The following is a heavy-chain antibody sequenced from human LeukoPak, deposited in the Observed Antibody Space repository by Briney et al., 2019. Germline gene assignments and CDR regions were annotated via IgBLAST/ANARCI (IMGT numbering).Heavy chain of an antibody. CDR1: GFTFNIYA. Sequence: GGSLRLSCAASGFTFNIYAMHWVRQAPGKGLEWVAVISYDESDKYYADSVKGRFTISRDNSKNTLYLQMNSLRAEDTAVYYCAKADDITMGTHFDYWGQGTLVTVSS. J-gene: IGHJ4*02. CDR3: AKADDITMGTHFDY. V-gene: IGHV3-30*04. CDR2: ISYDESDK. D-gene: IGHD3-10*01.